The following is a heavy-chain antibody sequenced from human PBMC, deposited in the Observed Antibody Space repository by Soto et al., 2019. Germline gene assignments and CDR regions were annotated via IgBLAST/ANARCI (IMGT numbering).Heavy chain of an antibody. Sequence: SETLSLTCAVSGYSISSSNWWGWIRQPPGKGLEWIGYIYYSGTTYYNPSLKSRVTMSVDTSKNQFSLKLSSATAADTAMYYCARGIWVRCIIGCDWFDPWGQGTLVTVS. CDR1: GYSISSSNW. V-gene: IGHV4-28*03. CDR2: IYYSGTT. D-gene: IGHD3-10*01. J-gene: IGHJ5*02. CDR3: ARGIWVRCIIGCDWFDP.